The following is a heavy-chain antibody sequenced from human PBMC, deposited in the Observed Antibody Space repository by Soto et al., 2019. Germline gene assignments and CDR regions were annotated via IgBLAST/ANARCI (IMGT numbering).Heavy chain of an antibody. D-gene: IGHD2-15*01. CDR2: VIPIFGTA. Sequence: QVQLVQSGAEVKKPGSSVKVSCKAPGGTFSSYAISWVRQAPGQGLEWMGGVIPIFGTAKYAQKFQGRATITADESTSTGYMELRSLRSEDTAVYYCARSQGGSSSLDIYYYYYYGMDVWGQGTTVTVCS. CDR3: ARSQGGSSSLDIYYYYYYGMDV. J-gene: IGHJ6*02. CDR1: GGTFSSYA. V-gene: IGHV1-69*01.